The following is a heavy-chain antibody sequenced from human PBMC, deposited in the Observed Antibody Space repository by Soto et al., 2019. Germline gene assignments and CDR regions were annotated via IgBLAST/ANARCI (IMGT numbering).Heavy chain of an antibody. D-gene: IGHD1-1*01. CDR2: ISYDGSDK. CDR3: ETNKGPHSYKYYSFGMDV. CDR1: GFTFSNYA. Sequence: QVHLVESGGGVVQPGRSLRLSCAASGFTFSNYAMHWVRQAPGKGLEWVAVISYDGSDKYNANSVKGRFTISRDNSKNTLYLQMNSLRAEHKAVNYSETNKGPHSYKYYSFGMDVWGPGTTVTISS. V-gene: IGHV3-30-3*01. J-gene: IGHJ6*02.